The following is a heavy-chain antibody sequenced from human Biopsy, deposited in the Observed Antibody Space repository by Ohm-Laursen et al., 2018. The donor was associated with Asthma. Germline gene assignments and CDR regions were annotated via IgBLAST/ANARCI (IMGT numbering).Heavy chain of an antibody. J-gene: IGHJ6*02. V-gene: IGHV4-30-4*01. CDR3: AGVVSYGDIYFGIDV. CDR2: VFWSGST. Sequence: PSETLSLTCRVSGGYTGSSDHHWAWIRQAPGKGLEWIGFVFWSGSTHYSRSLERRVSISIDTATNEFSMKLWSVTPADTAVYFCAGVVSYGDIYFGIDVWGPGNTVVVS. D-gene: IGHD4-17*01. CDR1: GGYTGSSDHH.